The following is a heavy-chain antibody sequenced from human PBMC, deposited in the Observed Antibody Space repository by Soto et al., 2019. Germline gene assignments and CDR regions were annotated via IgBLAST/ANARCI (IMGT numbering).Heavy chain of an antibody. Sequence: EVQLVESGGGLVQPGGSLRLSCVDSGFTFSSYWMSWVRQAPVKGLEWVGNIKQDGSEENYVDSVKGRFTISRDNAKNSMYLQMNSLRAEDTAVYYWARIAARGRGWDGWGQGTTGVVAS. CDR1: GFTFSSYW. J-gene: IGHJ6*02. CDR3: ARIAARGRGWDG. V-gene: IGHV3-7*01. CDR2: IKQDGSEE. D-gene: IGHD6-13*01.